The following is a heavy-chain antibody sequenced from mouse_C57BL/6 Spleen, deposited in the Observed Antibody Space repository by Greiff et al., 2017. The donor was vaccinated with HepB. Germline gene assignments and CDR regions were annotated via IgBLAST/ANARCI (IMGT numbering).Heavy chain of an antibody. J-gene: IGHJ2*01. D-gene: IGHD2-4*01. V-gene: IGHV1-5*01. CDR3: TILYDYEGVFDY. CDR1: GYTFTSYW. Sequence: EVQLQESGTVLARPGASVKMSCKTSGYTFTSYWMHWVKQRPGQGLEWIGAIYPGNSDTSYNQKFKGKAKLTAVTSASTAYMELSSLTNEDSAVYYCTILYDYEGVFDYWGQGTTLTVSS. CDR2: IYPGNSDT.